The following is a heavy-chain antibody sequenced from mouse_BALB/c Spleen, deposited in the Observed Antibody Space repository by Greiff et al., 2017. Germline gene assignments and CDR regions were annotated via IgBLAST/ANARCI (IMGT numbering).Heavy chain of an antibody. Sequence: DVKLQESGPGLVKPSQSLSLTCTVTGYSITSDYAWNWIRQFPGNKLEWMGYISYSGSTSYNPSLKSRISITRDTSKNQFFLQLNSVTTEDTATYYCARSDYDYAMDYWGQGTSVTVSS. J-gene: IGHJ4*01. CDR1: GYSITSDYA. D-gene: IGHD1-1*02. CDR2: ISYSGST. V-gene: IGHV3-2*02. CDR3: ARSDYDYAMDY.